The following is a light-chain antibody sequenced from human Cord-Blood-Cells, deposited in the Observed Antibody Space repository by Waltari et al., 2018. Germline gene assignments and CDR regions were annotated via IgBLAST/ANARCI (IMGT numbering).Light chain of an antibody. V-gene: IGLV1-51*01. CDR1: SSNIGNNS. J-gene: IGLJ2*01. CDR2: DNN. CDR3: GTWDSSLSDVV. Sequence: QSVLTQPPSVSAAPGQKVTIPCSGSSSNIGNNSVSWYQQPPGTAPKLLIYDNNKRPSGIPDRFSGSKSGTSATLGITGLQTGDEADYYCGTWDSSLSDVVFGGGTKLTVL.